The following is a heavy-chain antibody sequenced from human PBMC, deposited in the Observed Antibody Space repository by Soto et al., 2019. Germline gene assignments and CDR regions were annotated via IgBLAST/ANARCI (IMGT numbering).Heavy chain of an antibody. CDR2: IYYSGNT. V-gene: IGHV4-30-4*01. CDR1: GGSTSSDNY. D-gene: IGHD3-16*01. J-gene: IGHJ4*02. Sequence: ASETLSLTCTVSGGSTSSDNYWSWIRQPPGKGLEWIGHIYYSGNTDYNPSLKSRLAISIDTSKNQFSLKLSSVTAADTAVYFCAREGGESSDGLYYFDSWGQGSLVTVSS. CDR3: AREGGESSDGLYYFDS.